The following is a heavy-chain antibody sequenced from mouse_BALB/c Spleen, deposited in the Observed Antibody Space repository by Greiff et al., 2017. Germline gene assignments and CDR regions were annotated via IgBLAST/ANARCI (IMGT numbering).Heavy chain of an antibody. Sequence: EVKLVESGGGLVKPGGSLKLSCAASGFTFSDYYMYWVRQTPEKRLEWVATISDGGSYTYYPDSVKGRFTISRDNAKNNLYLQMSSLKSEDTAMYYCARSTMITTNYAMDYWGQGTSVTVSS. V-gene: IGHV5-4*02. J-gene: IGHJ4*01. CDR1: GFTFSDYY. CDR3: ARSTMITTNYAMDY. CDR2: ISDGGSYT. D-gene: IGHD2-4*01.